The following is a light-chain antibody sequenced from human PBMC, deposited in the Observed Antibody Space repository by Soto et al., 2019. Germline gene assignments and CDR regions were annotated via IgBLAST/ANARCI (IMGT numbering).Light chain of an antibody. Sequence: QSALTQPASVSGSPGQSITISCTGTSSDVGGYNSVSWYQQHPGKAPKLMIYDVNNRPSGVSNRFSGSKSGNTASLTISGLQAEDEADYYCSSYTSSSTVVFGGGTKVTVL. CDR3: SSYTSSSTVV. CDR2: DVN. V-gene: IGLV2-14*03. J-gene: IGLJ2*01. CDR1: SSDVGGYNS.